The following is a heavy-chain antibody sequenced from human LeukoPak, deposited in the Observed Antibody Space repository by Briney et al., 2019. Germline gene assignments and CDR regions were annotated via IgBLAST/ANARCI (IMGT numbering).Heavy chain of an antibody. CDR2: IYSGGST. J-gene: IGHJ2*01. CDR3: ARKLRCGGDCSWYFDL. Sequence: GGSLRLSCAASGFTVSSNYMSWVRQAPGKGLEWVSVIYSGGSTYYADSVKGRFTISRDNSKNTLYLQMNSLRAEDTAVYYCARKLRCGGDCSWYFDLWGRGTLVTVSS. CDR1: GFTVSSNY. D-gene: IGHD2-21*02. V-gene: IGHV3-53*01.